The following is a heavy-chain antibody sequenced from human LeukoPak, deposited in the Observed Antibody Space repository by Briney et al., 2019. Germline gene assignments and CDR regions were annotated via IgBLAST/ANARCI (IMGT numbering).Heavy chain of an antibody. CDR1: GGSISSSSYY. CDR3: ARHGPHYDFKGFDP. J-gene: IGHJ5*02. D-gene: IGHD3-3*01. CDR2: VYYSGST. V-gene: IGHV4-39*01. Sequence: SETLSLTCTVSGGSISSSSYYWGWIRQPPGKGLEWIGSVYYSGSTYCNPSLKSRVTISIDESKNQFSLKLSSVTAADTAVYYRARHGPHYDFKGFDPWGQGTLVTVSS.